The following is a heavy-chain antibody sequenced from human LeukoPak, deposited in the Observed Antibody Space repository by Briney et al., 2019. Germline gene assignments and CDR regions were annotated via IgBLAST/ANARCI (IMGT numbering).Heavy chain of an antibody. D-gene: IGHD3-22*01. V-gene: IGHV3-74*01. CDR2: INSDGSRT. Sequence: PGGSLSLSCAASGNYWMHWVRQAPGKGLVWVSHINSDGSRTSYADSVKDRFTISKDNAKNTVYLQMNSLRAEDTAVYYCARGSTYYDSSGQVPFDYWGQGTLVTVSS. CDR3: ARGSTYYDSSGQVPFDY. CDR1: GNYW. J-gene: IGHJ4*02.